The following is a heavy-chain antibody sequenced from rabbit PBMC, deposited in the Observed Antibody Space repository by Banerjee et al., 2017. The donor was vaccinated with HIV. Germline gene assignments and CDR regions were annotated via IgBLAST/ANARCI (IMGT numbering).Heavy chain of an antibody. Sequence: QEQLEESGGDLVKPEGSLTLTCTASGIDFSSNAMCWVRQAPGKGLEWIACIVTSTGTTYYASWAKGRFTISKTSSTTVTLQMTSLTAADTATYFCAGWAISPYYSGALWGPGTLVTVS. D-gene: IGHD4-1*01. J-gene: IGHJ4*01. CDR3: AGWAISPYYSGAL. V-gene: IGHV1S45*01. CDR2: IVTSTGTT. CDR1: GIDFSSNA.